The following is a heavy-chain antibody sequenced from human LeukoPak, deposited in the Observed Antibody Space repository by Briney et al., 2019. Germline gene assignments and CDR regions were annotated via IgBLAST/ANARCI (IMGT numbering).Heavy chain of an antibody. Sequence: GGSLRLSCAASGFTFSSYAMHWVRQAPGKGLEWVAVISYDGSNKYYADSVKGRFTISRDNSKNTLYLQMNSLRAEDAAVYYCARDMTPTQVGAQDYWGQGTLVTVSS. CDR3: ARDMTPTQVGAQDY. CDR1: GFTFSSYA. V-gene: IGHV3-30-3*01. J-gene: IGHJ4*02. CDR2: ISYDGSNK. D-gene: IGHD1-26*01.